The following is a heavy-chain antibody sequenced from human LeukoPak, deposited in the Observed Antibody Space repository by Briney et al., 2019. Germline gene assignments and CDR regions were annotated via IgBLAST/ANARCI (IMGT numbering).Heavy chain of an antibody. D-gene: IGHD1-26*01. CDR2: ISSDGGST. V-gene: IGHV3-64*02. Sequence: GGSLRLSCAASGFTFSTYAMHWVRQAPGKGLEYISSISSDGGSTYYADSVKGRFIISRDNSKNTLYLQMGRLRAEDMAVCYCARSNNIVGATYFDYWGQGTLVTVSS. J-gene: IGHJ4*02. CDR1: GFTFSTYA. CDR3: ARSNNIVGATYFDY.